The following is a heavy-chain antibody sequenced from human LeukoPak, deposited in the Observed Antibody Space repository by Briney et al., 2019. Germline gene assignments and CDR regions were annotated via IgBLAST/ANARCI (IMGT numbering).Heavy chain of an antibody. J-gene: IGHJ6*03. V-gene: IGHV3-21*01. D-gene: IGHD6-13*01. CDR2: ISSSSSYI. CDR1: GFTLSSYS. CDR3: AKGTSGIIAGGHDYYMDV. Sequence: PGGSLRLSCAASGFTLSSYSMNWVRQAPGKGLEWVSSISSSSSYIYYADSVKGRFTISRDNAKNALYLQMISLRPEDTAVYFCAKGTSGIIAGGHDYYMDVWGKGTTVTISS.